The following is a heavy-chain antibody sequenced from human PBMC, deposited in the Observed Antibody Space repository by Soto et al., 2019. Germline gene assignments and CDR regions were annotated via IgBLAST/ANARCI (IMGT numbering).Heavy chain of an antibody. CDR2: IAPSVGDI. V-gene: IGHV1-46*01. D-gene: IGHD4-4*01. Sequence: QVQLVQSGAEVKKPGASVKVSCKASGYTFTTYFLNWVRQAPGQGLEWIGTIAPSVGDINYAQKFQGRVTMTRDTSTSTVYMDLSGLRSEDTAVYYCVREHSPGLFDYWGQGTLVTVSS. J-gene: IGHJ4*02. CDR1: GYTFTTYF. CDR3: VREHSPGLFDY.